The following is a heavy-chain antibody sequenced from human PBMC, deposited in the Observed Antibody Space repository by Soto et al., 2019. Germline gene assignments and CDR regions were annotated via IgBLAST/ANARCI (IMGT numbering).Heavy chain of an antibody. Sequence: GGSLNLSCAASGFTFSAYYITWIRQAPGKGLEWVSYISSSGSTIYYADSVKGRFTISRDNAKNSLYLQMTNMDPVDTATYYCARGIAVAGFDYWGQGTLVTVSS. CDR1: GFTFSAYY. J-gene: IGHJ4*02. CDR3: ARGIAVAGFDY. V-gene: IGHV3-11*01. CDR2: ISSSGSTI. D-gene: IGHD6-19*01.